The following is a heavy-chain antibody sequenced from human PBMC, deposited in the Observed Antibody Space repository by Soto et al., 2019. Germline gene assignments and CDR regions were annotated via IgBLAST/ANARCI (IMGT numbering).Heavy chain of an antibody. CDR1: GYTFTSYG. CDR2: ISAYNGNT. D-gene: IGHD6-19*01. Sequence: VKVSCKASGYTFTSYGISWVRQAPGQGLEWIGWISAYNGNTNYAQKLQGRVTMTTDTSTSTAYMELRSLRSDDTAVYYCARELAGTSFWFDPWGQGTLVTVSS. CDR3: ARELAGTSFWFDP. V-gene: IGHV1-18*04. J-gene: IGHJ5*02.